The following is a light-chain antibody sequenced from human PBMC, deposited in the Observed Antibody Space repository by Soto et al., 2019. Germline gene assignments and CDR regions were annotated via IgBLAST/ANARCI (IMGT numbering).Light chain of an antibody. CDR1: QSVSRN. J-gene: IGKJ3*01. Sequence: EIVMTQSPAPLSVSPGERATLSCRASQSVSRNLAWYQQKPGQAPRLLIYGASTRATGIPARFSGSGSGTEFTLTISSLQSEDFAVYYCQQYNNWPPIFGPGTKVDIK. V-gene: IGKV3-15*01. CDR2: GAS. CDR3: QQYNNWPPI.